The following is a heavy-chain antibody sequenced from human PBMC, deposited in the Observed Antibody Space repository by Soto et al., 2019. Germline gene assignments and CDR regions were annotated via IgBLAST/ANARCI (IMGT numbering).Heavy chain of an antibody. CDR3: ARDPGEYSSLWYYYYGMDV. V-gene: IGHV1-46*01. D-gene: IGHD6-6*01. J-gene: IGHJ6*02. CDR1: GDTFTTYY. CDR2: ISPSGGTT. Sequence: GASVKVSCKASGDTFTTYYIRWVRQATGQGLEWMGVISPSGGTTTYAQKFKGRVTMTRDTSTSTVHMELSRLRSDDTAVYYCARDPGEYSSLWYYYYGMDVWGQGTTVTVSS.